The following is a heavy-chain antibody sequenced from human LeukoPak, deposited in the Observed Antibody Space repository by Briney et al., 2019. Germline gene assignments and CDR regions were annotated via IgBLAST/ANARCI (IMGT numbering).Heavy chain of an antibody. D-gene: IGHD5-24*01. V-gene: IGHV1-69*04. CDR2: IIPILGIA. CDR1: GGTFSSYA. J-gene: IGHJ4*02. Sequence: SVEVSFKASGGTFSSYAISWVRQAPGQGLEWMGRIIPILGIANYAQKFQGRVTITADKSTSTAYMELSSLRSEDTAVYYCARVEMATIYFDYWGQGTLVTVSS. CDR3: ARVEMATIYFDY.